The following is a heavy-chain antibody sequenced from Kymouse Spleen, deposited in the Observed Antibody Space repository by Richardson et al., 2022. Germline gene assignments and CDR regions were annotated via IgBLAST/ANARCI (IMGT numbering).Heavy chain of an antibody. CDR3: ARSYNWNLGTYYYYYGMDV. J-gene: IGHJ6*02. CDR1: GYTFTSYD. Sequence: QVQLVQSGAEVKKPGASVKVSCKASGYTFTSYDINWVRQATGQGLEWMGWMNPNSGNTGYAQKFQGRVTMTRNTSISTAYMELSSLRSEDTAVYYCARSYNWNLGTYYYYYGMDVWGQGTTVTVSS. D-gene: IGHD1-7*01. CDR2: MNPNSGNT. V-gene: IGHV1-8*01.